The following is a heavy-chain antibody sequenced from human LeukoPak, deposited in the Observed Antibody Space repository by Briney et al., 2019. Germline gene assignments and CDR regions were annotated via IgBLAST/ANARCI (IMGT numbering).Heavy chain of an antibody. V-gene: IGHV1-2*02. CDR2: INPNSGGT. Sequence: ASVKVSCKASGYTFTGYYMHWVRQAPGQGLEWMGWINPNSGGTNYAQKFQGRVTMTRDTSISTAYMELSRLRSDDMAVYYCATGGYSYGYDAFDIWGQGTMVTVSS. CDR1: GYTFTGYY. J-gene: IGHJ3*02. CDR3: ATGGYSYGYDAFDI. D-gene: IGHD5-18*01.